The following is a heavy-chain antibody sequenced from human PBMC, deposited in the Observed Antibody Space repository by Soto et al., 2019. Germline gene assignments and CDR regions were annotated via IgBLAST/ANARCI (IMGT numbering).Heavy chain of an antibody. J-gene: IGHJ6*02. CDR1: GGSISSSNW. V-gene: IGHV4-4*02. CDR2: IYHSGST. Sequence: QVQLQESGPGLVKPSGTLSLTCAVSGGSISSSNWWSWVRQPPGKGLEWIGEIYHSGSTNYNPSLKSRVTTSVDKSKNQFSLKLSSVTAADTAVYYCATERGYSGYDHGPNYYYYGMDVWGQGTTVTVSS. CDR3: ATERGYSGYDHGPNYYYYGMDV. D-gene: IGHD5-12*01.